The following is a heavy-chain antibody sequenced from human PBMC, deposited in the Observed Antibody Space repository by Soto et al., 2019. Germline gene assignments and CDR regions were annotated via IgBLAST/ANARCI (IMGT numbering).Heavy chain of an antibody. Sequence: QVQLVESGGGVVQPGTSLRLSCVGSGFTFRSYVIHWVRQAPGKGLEWVALTSYDGSNNFYGDSVKRRFTISRDNSRNTVELQMASLRLEDTALYYCARWGTTGGLDVWGQGTLVSVSS. J-gene: IGHJ4*02. V-gene: IGHV3-33*05. CDR2: TSYDGSNN. CDR1: GFTFRSYV. CDR3: ARWGTTGGLDV. D-gene: IGHD3-16*01.